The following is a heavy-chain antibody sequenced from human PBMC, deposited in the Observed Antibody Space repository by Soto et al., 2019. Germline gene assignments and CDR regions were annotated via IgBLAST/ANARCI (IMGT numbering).Heavy chain of an antibody. J-gene: IGHJ6*02. CDR3: ARPYYDSSAPPPYYYYGMDV. V-gene: IGHV4-39*01. CDR1: GGSISSSSYY. D-gene: IGHD3-22*01. Sequence: SETLSLTCTVSGGSISSSSYYWGWIRQPPGKGLEWIGSIYYSGSTYYNPSLKSRVTISVDTSKNQFSLKLSSVTAADTAVYYCARPYYDSSAPPPYYYYGMDVWGQGTTVTVSS. CDR2: IYYSGST.